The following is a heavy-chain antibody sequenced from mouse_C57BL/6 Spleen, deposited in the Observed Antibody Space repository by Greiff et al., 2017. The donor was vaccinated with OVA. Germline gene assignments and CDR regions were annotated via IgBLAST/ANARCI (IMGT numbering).Heavy chain of an antibody. D-gene: IGHD1-1*01. CDR3: AREGIYYYGSYAMDY. Sequence: VQLQESGPELVKPGASVKISCKASGYAFSSSWMNWVKQRPGKGLEWIGRIYPGDGDTNYNGKFKGKATLTADKSSSTAYMQLSSLTSEDSAVYFCAREGIYYYGSYAMDYWGQGTSVTVSS. CDR1: GYAFSSSW. CDR2: IYPGDGDT. V-gene: IGHV1-82*01. J-gene: IGHJ4*01.